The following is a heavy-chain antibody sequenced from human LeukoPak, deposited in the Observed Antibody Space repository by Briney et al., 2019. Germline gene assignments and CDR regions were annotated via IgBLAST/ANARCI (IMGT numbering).Heavy chain of an antibody. D-gene: IGHD3-10*01. CDR1: GYSISSGYY. Sequence: PSETLSLTCAVSGYSISSGYYRGWLRPPPGKGLEWIGSIYHSGSTYYNPSLKSRVTISVDTSKNQFSLKLSSVTAADTAVYYCARRVRGVDYFDYWGQGTLVTVSS. CDR3: ARRVRGVDYFDY. J-gene: IGHJ4*02. CDR2: IYHSGST. V-gene: IGHV4-38-2*01.